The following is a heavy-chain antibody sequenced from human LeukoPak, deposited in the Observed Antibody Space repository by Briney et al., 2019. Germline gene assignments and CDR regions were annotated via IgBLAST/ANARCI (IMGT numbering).Heavy chain of an antibody. Sequence: GGSLRLSCAASGFTFSSYWMSWVRQAPGKGLEWVANIKQDGSEKYYVDSVKGRFTISRDNAKNSLYLQMNSLRAEDTAVYYCARVAAYYDFWSGYYSDYYYYGMDVWGQGTTVTVSS. J-gene: IGHJ6*02. D-gene: IGHD3-3*01. CDR3: ARVAAYYDFWSGYYSDYYYYGMDV. V-gene: IGHV3-7*01. CDR2: IKQDGSEK. CDR1: GFTFSSYW.